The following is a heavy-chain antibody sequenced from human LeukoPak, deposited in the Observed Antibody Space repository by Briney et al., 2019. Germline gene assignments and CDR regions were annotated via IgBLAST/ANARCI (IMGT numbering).Heavy chain of an antibody. CDR1: GFTFSSYW. D-gene: IGHD5-12*01. Sequence: QAGGSLRLSCAASGFTFSSYWMSWVRQAPGKGLEWVANIKQDGSEKYYVDSVKGRFTISRDNAKNSLYLQMNRLRAEDKGVYYCARGNSGYDSYYYYYMDVWGKGTTVTISS. CDR3: ARGNSGYDSYYYYYMDV. V-gene: IGHV3-7*01. CDR2: IKQDGSEK. J-gene: IGHJ6*03.